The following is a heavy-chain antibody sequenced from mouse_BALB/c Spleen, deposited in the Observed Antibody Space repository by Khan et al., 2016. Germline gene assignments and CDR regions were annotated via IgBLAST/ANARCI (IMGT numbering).Heavy chain of an antibody. V-gene: IGHV14-4*02. J-gene: IGHJ4*01. Sequence: VQLKESGAELVRSGASVKLSCTASGFNIKDYYMHWVKQRPEQGLEWIGWIDPENGDTEYAPKFQGKATMTADTSSNTAYLQLSSLTSEDTAVYYGNACDYKAMDYWGQGTSVTVSS. CDR1: GFNIKDYY. CDR2: IDPENGDT. CDR3: NACDYKAMDY.